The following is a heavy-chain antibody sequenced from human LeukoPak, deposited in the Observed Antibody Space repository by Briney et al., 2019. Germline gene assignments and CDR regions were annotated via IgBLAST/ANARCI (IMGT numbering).Heavy chain of an antibody. D-gene: IGHD4-17*01. V-gene: IGHV1-3*01. J-gene: IGHJ4*02. Sequence: GASVTVSCKASGYTFTSYAMHWVRQAPGQRLEWMGWINAGNGNTKYSQKFQGRVTITRDTSASTAYMELSSLRSEDTAVYYCARGYGDYPFDYWGQGTLVTVSS. CDR3: ARGYGDYPFDY. CDR1: GYTFTSYA. CDR2: INAGNGNT.